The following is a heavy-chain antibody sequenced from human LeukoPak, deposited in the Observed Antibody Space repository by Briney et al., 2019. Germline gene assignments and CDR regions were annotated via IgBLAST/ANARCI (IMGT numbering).Heavy chain of an antibody. Sequence: SQTLSLTCIVSGGSISSGSYYWSWIRHPAGKGREWIGRIFTSGSTNDNPSLKSRVNISVDTSKDQFSLKLSSVTAADTAVYYCARGAGIAVAGTRFDPWGQGTLVTVSS. CDR2: IFTSGST. CDR3: ARGAGIAVAGTRFDP. J-gene: IGHJ5*02. V-gene: IGHV4-61*02. D-gene: IGHD6-19*01. CDR1: GGSISSGSYY.